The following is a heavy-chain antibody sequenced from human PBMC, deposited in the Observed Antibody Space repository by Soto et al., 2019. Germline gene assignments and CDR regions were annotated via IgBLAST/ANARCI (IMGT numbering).Heavy chain of an antibody. V-gene: IGHV1-69*13. CDR2: IIPIFGTA. CDR3: AGDRGRSGYYTDDAFDI. Sequence: GASVKVSCKASGGTFSSYAISWVRQAPGQGLEWMGGIIPIFGTANYAQKFQGRVTITADESTSTAYMEMSSLRSEDTAVYYCAGDRGRSGYYTDDAFDIWGKGTMVTVSS. J-gene: IGHJ3*02. D-gene: IGHD3-22*01. CDR1: GGTFSSYA.